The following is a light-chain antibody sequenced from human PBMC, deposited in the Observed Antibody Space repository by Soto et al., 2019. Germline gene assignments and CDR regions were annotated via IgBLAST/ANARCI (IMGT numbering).Light chain of an antibody. V-gene: IGLV1-51*01. Sequence: QSVLTQPPSVSAAPGQKVTISCSGSNSNIGNKDVSWYQQFPGTAPKLLIYDNNRRPSGIPDRFSASKSGTLATLAITGLQTGYEADYYCGTWDSGLSVVVFGGGTQLTVL. J-gene: IGLJ2*01. CDR3: GTWDSGLSVVV. CDR2: DNN. CDR1: NSNIGNKD.